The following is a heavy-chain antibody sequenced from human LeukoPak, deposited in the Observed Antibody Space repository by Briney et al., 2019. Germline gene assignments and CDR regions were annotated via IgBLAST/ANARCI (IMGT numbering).Heavy chain of an antibody. CDR2: IHTSGST. D-gene: IGHD6-13*01. Sequence: PSETLSLTCTVSGGSISNYYWNWVRQPAGKGLEWIGRIHTSGSTNYNPSLKSRVTISVDKSQSQFSLKLSSVTAADTAMYYCARGIGYSSRFDYWGQGTLVTVSS. J-gene: IGHJ4*02. CDR1: GGSISNYY. V-gene: IGHV4-4*07. CDR3: ARGIGYSSRFDY.